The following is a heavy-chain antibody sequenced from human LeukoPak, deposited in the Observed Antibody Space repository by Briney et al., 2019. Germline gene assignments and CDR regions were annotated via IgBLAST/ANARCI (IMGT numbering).Heavy chain of an antibody. CDR2: IKGDGSGT. D-gene: IGHD4-17*01. V-gene: IGHV3-74*01. CDR1: GFTFSSYW. Sequence: GGSLRLSCAASGFTFSSYWMHWVRQTPGKGLVWVSRIKGDGSGTLYADSVKGRFTISRDNSKNTLYLQTSSLGVDDTAVYYCARASTTVPNLLDYWGQGALVSVSS. CDR3: ARASTTVPNLLDY. J-gene: IGHJ4*02.